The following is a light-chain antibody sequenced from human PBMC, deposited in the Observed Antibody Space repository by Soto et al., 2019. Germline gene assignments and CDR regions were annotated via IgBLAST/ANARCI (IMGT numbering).Light chain of an antibody. CDR3: QQYGNSPT. CDR2: GTS. V-gene: IGKV3-20*01. CDR1: QSVSRSD. Sequence: EIVLTQSPGTVSLSPGERATLSCRASQSVSRSDLAWYQQKPGQSPRLLIYGTSSRATGIPDRFSGSGSGTGFTLTISRLEPEDSAVYYCQQYGNSPTFGGGTKVEIK. J-gene: IGKJ4*01.